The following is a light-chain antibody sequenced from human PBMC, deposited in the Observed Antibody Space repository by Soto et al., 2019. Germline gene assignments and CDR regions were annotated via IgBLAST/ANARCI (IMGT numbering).Light chain of an antibody. CDR1: QSITNR. J-gene: IGKJ1*01. CDR3: QHYGGMWT. CDR2: DAS. V-gene: IGKV1-5*01. Sequence: EIQMTQAPSTLCASLGDRVTITFRASQSITNRLAWYQQKPGKAPKVLIYDASILESGVPSRFSGSGSGTEFALTISSLQPDDFATYWCQHYGGMWTFGQGTKVDIK.